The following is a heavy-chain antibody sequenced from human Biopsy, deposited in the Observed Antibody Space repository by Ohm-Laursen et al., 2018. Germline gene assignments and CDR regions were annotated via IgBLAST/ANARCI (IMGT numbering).Heavy chain of an antibody. J-gene: IGHJ5*02. D-gene: IGHD3-22*01. Sequence: GTLSLTCTVSGGSISNNNYYWGWIRQPPGKGLEWIGSIFYRGSTHYKPSLKSRVNISVDTSKNQFSLKLNPVTAADTAMYYCARDYDTSGYYYVSWGQGTLVTVSS. V-gene: IGHV4-39*01. CDR3: ARDYDTSGYYYVS. CDR1: GGSISNNNYY. CDR2: IFYRGST.